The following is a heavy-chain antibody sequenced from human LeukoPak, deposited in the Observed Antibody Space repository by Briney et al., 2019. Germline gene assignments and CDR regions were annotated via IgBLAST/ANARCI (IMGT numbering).Heavy chain of an antibody. Sequence: ASVKVSCKASGYTFTGYYMHWVRQAPGQGLEWMGWINPNSGGTNYAQKFQGRVTMTRDTSISTAYMGLSRLRSDDTAVYYCAREAITGTTANDAFDIWGQGTMVTVSS. CDR3: AREAITGTTANDAFDI. D-gene: IGHD1-7*01. V-gene: IGHV1-2*02. J-gene: IGHJ3*02. CDR2: INPNSGGT. CDR1: GYTFTGYY.